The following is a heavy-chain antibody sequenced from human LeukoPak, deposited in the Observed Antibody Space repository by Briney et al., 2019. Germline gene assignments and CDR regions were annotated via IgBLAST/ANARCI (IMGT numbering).Heavy chain of an antibody. CDR3: ARGYDSSAYYPFNY. V-gene: IGHV4-59*01. Sequence: SETLSLTCTVSGGSISSYYWSWIRQPPGKGLEWIGYIYYSGSTNYNPSLKSRVTISVDTSKNQFSLMLSSVTAADTAVYYCARGYDSSAYYPFNYWGQGTLVTVSS. D-gene: IGHD3-22*01. CDR1: GGSISSYY. CDR2: IYYSGST. J-gene: IGHJ4*02.